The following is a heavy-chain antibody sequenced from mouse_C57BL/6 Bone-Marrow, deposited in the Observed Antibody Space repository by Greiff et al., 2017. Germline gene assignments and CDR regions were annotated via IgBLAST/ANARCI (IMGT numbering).Heavy chain of an antibody. D-gene: IGHD1-1*01. V-gene: IGHV1-61*01. Sequence: VQLQQPGAELVRPGSSVKLSCKASGYTFTSYWMDWVKQRPGQGLEWIGNIYPSDSETHYNQKFKDKATLTVDKSSRTAYMQLSSLTSEDSAVYYCARRHYYGTLYAMDYWGQGTSVTVSS. CDR2: IYPSDSET. CDR1: GYTFTSYW. CDR3: ARRHYYGTLYAMDY. J-gene: IGHJ4*01.